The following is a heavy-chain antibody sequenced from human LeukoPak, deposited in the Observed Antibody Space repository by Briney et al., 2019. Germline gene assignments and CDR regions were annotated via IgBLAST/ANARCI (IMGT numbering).Heavy chain of an antibody. CDR2: IYYSGST. D-gene: IGHD3-16*01. Sequence: PSETLSLTCTVSGGSISSYYWSWIRQPPGKGLEWIGYIYYSGSTNYNPSLKSRVTISVDTSKNQFSLKLTSVTAADTAVYYGARDWGVAATPGYMDVWAKGTTVTVSS. J-gene: IGHJ6*03. CDR1: GGSISSYY. CDR3: ARDWGVAATPGYMDV. V-gene: IGHV4-59*01.